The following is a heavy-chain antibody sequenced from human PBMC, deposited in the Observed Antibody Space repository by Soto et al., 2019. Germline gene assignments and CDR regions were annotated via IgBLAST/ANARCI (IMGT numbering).Heavy chain of an antibody. D-gene: IGHD2-15*01. Sequence: SETLSLTCAVYGGSFSGYYWSWIRQPPGKGLEWIGEINHSGSTNYNPSLKSRVTISVDTSKNQFSLKLSSVTAADTAVYYCAREGNTAPPVVVVAATPWFDPWGQGTLVTVSS. J-gene: IGHJ5*02. CDR2: INHSGST. V-gene: IGHV4-34*01. CDR1: GGSFSGYY. CDR3: AREGNTAPPVVVVAATPWFDP.